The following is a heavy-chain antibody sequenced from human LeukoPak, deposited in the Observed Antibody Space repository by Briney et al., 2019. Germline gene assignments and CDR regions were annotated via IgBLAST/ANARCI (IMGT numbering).Heavy chain of an antibody. CDR1: GFTFSSYS. D-gene: IGHD3-22*01. Sequence: GGSLRLSCAASGFTFSSYSMNWVRQAPGKGLEWVSSISSSSSYIYYADSVKGRFTISRDNSKNTLYLQMNSLRAEDTAVYYCARDPNDSNGGYWGQGTLVTVSS. CDR2: ISSSSSYI. CDR3: ARDPNDSNGGY. J-gene: IGHJ4*02. V-gene: IGHV3-21*01.